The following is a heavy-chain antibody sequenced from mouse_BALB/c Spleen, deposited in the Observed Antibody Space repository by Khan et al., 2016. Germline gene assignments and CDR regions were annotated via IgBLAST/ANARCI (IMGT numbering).Heavy chain of an antibody. D-gene: IGHD2-10*02. CDR2: INPSNGRT. CDR1: GYTFTSYW. Sequence: QVQLQQPGAELVKPGASVKLSCKASGYTFTSYWMHWVKQRPGQGLEWIGEINPSNGRTNYNEKFKSKATLTVDQSSSTAYMQLSSLTSEDSVVYYCARGVWGYYAMDYWGQGTSVTVTS. V-gene: IGHV1S81*02. J-gene: IGHJ4*01. CDR3: ARGVWGYYAMDY.